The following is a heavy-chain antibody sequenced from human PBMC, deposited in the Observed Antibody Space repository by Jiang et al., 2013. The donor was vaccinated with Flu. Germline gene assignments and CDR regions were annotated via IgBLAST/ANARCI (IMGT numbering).Heavy chain of an antibody. V-gene: IGHV7-4-1*01. D-gene: IGHD3-10*01. J-gene: IGHJ5*02. CDR1: GYTFTNSA. Sequence: SGSELKEPGASVKLSCKASGYTFTNSAMNWVRQAPGQGLEWMGWIDTNTGNPTYAQGFTGRFVFSLDTSVSTAYLQIFSLKAEDTAVYYCARDNTMVRGVRHWFDPWGRGTLVTVSS. CDR3: ARDNTMVRGVRHWFDP. CDR2: IDTNTGNP.